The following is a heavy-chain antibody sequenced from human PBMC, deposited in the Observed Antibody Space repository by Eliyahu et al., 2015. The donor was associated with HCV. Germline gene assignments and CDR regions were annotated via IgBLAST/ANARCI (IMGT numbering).Heavy chain of an antibody. CDR1: GFPFSGXX. V-gene: IGHV3-73*01. CDR2: IRSKANSYAT. D-gene: IGHD6-19*01. J-gene: IGHJ4*02. Sequence: EVQLVESGGGLVQPGGSLTLSCAASGFPFSGXXAPGVRPASGKGLEWVGRIRSKANSYATAYAASVKGRFTISRDDSKNTAYLQMNSLKTEDTAVYYCTRRSSSGWYATEYDYWGQGTLVTVSS. CDR3: TRRSSSGWYATEYDY.